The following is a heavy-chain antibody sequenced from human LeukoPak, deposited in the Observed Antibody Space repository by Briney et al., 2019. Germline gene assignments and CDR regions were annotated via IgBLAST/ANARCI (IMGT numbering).Heavy chain of an antibody. V-gene: IGHV3-21*01. D-gene: IGHD5-12*01. CDR3: ARDPGSDYDFSPYFES. CDR1: GFTLSSYR. CDR2: ISGSHSYL. J-gene: IGHJ4*02. Sequence: GGSLRLSCAASGFTLSSYRMNWVRQSPGKGLEWVSSISGSHSYLNYAESVKGRFTISRDNAKNSLYLQMNSLRAEDTAVYYCARDPGSDYDFSPYFESWGLGTLVTVSS.